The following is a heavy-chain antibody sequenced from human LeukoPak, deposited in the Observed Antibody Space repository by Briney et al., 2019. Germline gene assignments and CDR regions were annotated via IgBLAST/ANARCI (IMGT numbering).Heavy chain of an antibody. V-gene: IGHV3-23*01. CDR2: ISGSGGTT. CDR3: AKGCSSSSCYKGWFDP. J-gene: IGHJ5*02. D-gene: IGHD2-2*02. Sequence: GRSLRLSCAASGFTFSSYAMSWLRQAPGKGLEWVSAISGSGGTTYYPDSVKGRFTISRDNSKNTLYLQVNSLRAEDTAVYYCAKGCSSSSCYKGWFDPWGQGTLVTVSS. CDR1: GFTFSSYA.